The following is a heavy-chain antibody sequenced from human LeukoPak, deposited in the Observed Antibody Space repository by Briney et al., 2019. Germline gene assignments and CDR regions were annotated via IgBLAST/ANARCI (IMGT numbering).Heavy chain of an antibody. CDR1: GFTFSSYA. CDR3: ARDSGYSSSWAFDY. V-gene: IGHV3-66*01. D-gene: IGHD6-13*01. Sequence: PGGSLRLSCAASGFTFSSYAMSWVHQAPGKGLEWVSVIYSGGSTYYADSVKGRVTISRDNSKNTLYLQMNSLRAEDTAVYYCARDSGYSSSWAFDYWGQGTLVTVSS. CDR2: IYSGGST. J-gene: IGHJ4*02.